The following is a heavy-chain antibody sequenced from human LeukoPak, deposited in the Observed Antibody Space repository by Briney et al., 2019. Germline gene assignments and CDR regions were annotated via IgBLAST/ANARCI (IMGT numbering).Heavy chain of an antibody. CDR3: ARELADGSQRFDP. J-gene: IGHJ5*02. CDR1: GFTFSSYA. Sequence: GGSLRLSCAASGFTFSSYAMSWVRQAPGKGLEWVSAISGSGGSTYYADSVKGRFTISIDNSKNTLYLQMNSLRVEDTAIYYCARELADGSQRFDPWGQGTLVTVSS. CDR2: ISGSGGST. D-gene: IGHD3-10*01. V-gene: IGHV3-23*01.